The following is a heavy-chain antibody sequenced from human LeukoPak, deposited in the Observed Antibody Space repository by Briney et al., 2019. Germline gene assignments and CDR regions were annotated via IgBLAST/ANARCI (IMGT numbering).Heavy chain of an antibody. J-gene: IGHJ3*02. V-gene: IGHV4-39*07. Sequence: SETLSLTCTVSGGSISSSSYYWGWIRQPPGKGLEWIGSIYYSGSTYYNPSLKSRVTISVDTSKNQFSLKLSSVTAADTAVYYCAGPGSYYAGHAFDIWGQGTMVTVSS. CDR3: AGPGSYYAGHAFDI. D-gene: IGHD1-26*01. CDR2: IYYSGST. CDR1: GGSISSSSYY.